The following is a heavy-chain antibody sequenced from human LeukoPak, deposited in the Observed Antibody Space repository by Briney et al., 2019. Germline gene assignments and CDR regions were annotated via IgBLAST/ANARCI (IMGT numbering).Heavy chain of an antibody. CDR1: AGSISSGDFY. Sequence: SETLSLTCSHSAGSISSGDFYWGWIRQPPGKGLEWIGNIHYTGSTFYKSSLKSRLTISVDTSKNQFSLKLSSVTAADTAVYYCARHRTYDSTDPWGQGTLVTVSS. V-gene: IGHV4-39*01. CDR3: ARHRTYDSTDP. D-gene: IGHD3-22*01. CDR2: IHYTGST. J-gene: IGHJ5*02.